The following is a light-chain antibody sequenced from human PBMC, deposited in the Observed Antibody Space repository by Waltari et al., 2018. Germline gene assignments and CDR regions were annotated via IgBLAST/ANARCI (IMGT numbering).Light chain of an antibody. CDR2: EDY. Sequence: FKLSQPPSMSGSPGEPITISCTRSSGNIVSEYVQRYQQRPGRAPTPVIYEDYRRPSGVPDRFSGSVDSSSNSASLTISGLRTEDEADYYCHTYNSSNRFFGGGTKLTVL. CDR3: HTYNSSNRF. J-gene: IGLJ2*01. CDR1: SGNIVSEY. V-gene: IGLV6-57*03.